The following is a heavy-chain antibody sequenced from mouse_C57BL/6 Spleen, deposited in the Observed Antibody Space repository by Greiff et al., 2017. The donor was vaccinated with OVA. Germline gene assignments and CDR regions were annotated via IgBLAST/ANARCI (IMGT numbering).Heavy chain of an antibody. J-gene: IGHJ3*01. CDR1: GYAFSSSW. CDR2: IYPGDGDT. V-gene: IGHV1-82*01. D-gene: IGHD1-1*01. CDR3: AREGYYGSSSAWFAY. Sequence: QVQLQQSGPELVKPGASVKISCKASGYAFSSSWMNWVKRRPGKGLEWIGRIYPGDGDTNYNGKFKGKATLTADKSSSTAYMQLSSLTSEDSAVYFCAREGYYGSSSAWFAYWGQGTLVTVSA.